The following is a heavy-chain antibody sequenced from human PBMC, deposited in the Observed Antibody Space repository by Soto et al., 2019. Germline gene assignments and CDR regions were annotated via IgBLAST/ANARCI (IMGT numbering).Heavy chain of an antibody. CDR3: TRGPKSAYSSGWYYFDY. J-gene: IGHJ4*02. D-gene: IGHD6-19*01. V-gene: IGHV3-49*03. CDR2: IRSEAYGGTT. Sequence: SLRLSCTASGFTFGDYAMSWFRHAPGKGLEWVAFIRSEAYGGTTEYAASVKGRFTISRDDSKSIAYLQMNSLKTEDTAVYYCTRGPKSAYSSGWYYFDYWGQGTLVTVSS. CDR1: GFTFGDYA.